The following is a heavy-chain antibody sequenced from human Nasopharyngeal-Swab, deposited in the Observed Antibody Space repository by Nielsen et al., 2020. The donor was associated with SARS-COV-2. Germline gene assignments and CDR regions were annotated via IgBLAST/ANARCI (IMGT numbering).Heavy chain of an antibody. V-gene: IGHV3-30*18. Sequence: GGSLRLSCAASGFTFNYFGMHWVRQAPGKGLEWVAFISYEGSIRNYIDSVKGRFTVSRDSSKNTVYLQMNSLRPDDTAVYFCAKSTAYFQLSGTYNLDFWGQGTLVTVSS. CDR2: ISYEGSIR. J-gene: IGHJ4*02. D-gene: IGHD2-21*01. CDR3: AKSTAYFQLSGTYNLDF. CDR1: GFTFNYFG.